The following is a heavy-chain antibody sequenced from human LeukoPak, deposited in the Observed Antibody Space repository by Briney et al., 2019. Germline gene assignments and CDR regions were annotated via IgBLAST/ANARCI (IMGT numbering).Heavy chain of an antibody. CDR1: GVSLSSYM. CDR3: ARDPNYDFWSGYLAESRYNWFDP. V-gene: IGHV3-21*01. Sequence: GGSLRLSCAASGVSLSSYMLNWVRQAPGKGLEWVSTISSSSSYIYYADSVKGRFTISRDNAKNSLYLQMNSLRAEGTAVYYCARDPNYDFWSGYLAESRYNWFDPWGQGTLVTVSS. J-gene: IGHJ5*02. CDR2: ISSSSSYI. D-gene: IGHD3-3*01.